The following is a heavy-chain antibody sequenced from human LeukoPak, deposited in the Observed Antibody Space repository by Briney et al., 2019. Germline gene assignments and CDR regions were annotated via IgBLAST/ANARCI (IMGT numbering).Heavy chain of an antibody. Sequence: ASVKVSCKASGYTFTGYYMHWVRQAPGQGLEWMGWINPNSGGTNYAQKFQGRVTMTRDTSISTAYMELSRLRSDDTAVYYCARAPSIVVVVAASQNWFDPWGQGTLVTVSS. D-gene: IGHD2-15*01. CDR2: INPNSGGT. J-gene: IGHJ5*02. CDR1: GYTFTGYY. CDR3: ARAPSIVVVVAASQNWFDP. V-gene: IGHV1-2*02.